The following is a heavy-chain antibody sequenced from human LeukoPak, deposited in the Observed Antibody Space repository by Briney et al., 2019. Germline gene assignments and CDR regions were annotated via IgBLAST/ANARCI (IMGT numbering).Heavy chain of an antibody. D-gene: IGHD3-3*01. CDR2: IYYSGST. V-gene: IGHV4-39*07. CDR3: ARGTPFGWSGYPHYYFDY. Sequence: SETLSLTCTVSGGSISSSNNYWGWIRQPPGKGLEWIGNIYYSGSTYYNPSLKSRVTISVDTSKNHFSLKLSSVTAADTAVYYCARGTPFGWSGYPHYYFDYWGQGTLVTVSS. J-gene: IGHJ4*02. CDR1: GGSISSSNNY.